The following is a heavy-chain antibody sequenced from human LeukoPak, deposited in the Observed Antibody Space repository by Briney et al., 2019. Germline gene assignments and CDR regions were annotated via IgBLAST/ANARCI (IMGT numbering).Heavy chain of an antibody. CDR2: ISSSSSYI. Sequence: GGSLRLSCAASGFTFSTSGMNWVRQAPGKGLEWVSSISSSSSYIYYTDSVKGRFTISRDNAKNSLYLQMSSLRDEDTAVYYCARVRGSYGMDVWGQGTPVTVSS. CDR1: GFTFSTSG. J-gene: IGHJ6*02. D-gene: IGHD3-10*01. CDR3: ARVRGSYGMDV. V-gene: IGHV3-21*01.